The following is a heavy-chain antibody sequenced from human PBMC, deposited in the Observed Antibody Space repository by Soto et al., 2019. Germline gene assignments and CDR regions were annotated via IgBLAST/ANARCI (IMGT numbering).Heavy chain of an antibody. D-gene: IGHD1-7*01. CDR2: IIPIFGTA. Sequence: QVQLVQSGAEVKKPGSSVKVSCKASGGTFSSYAISWVRQAPGQGLEWMGGIIPIFGTANYAQKFQGRVTITADESTSTAYMELSSLRSEDTAVYYCARDLGTMAMGYYYGMDVWGQGTTVTVSS. CDR3: ARDLGTMAMGYYYGMDV. CDR1: GGTFSSYA. J-gene: IGHJ6*02. V-gene: IGHV1-69*01.